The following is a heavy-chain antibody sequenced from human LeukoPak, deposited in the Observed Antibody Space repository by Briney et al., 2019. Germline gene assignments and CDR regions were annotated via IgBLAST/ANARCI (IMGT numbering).Heavy chain of an antibody. Sequence: PSETLSLTCAVYGGSFSGYYWSWIRQPAGKGLEWIGRIYTSGSTNYNPSLKSRVTMSVDTSKNQFSLKLSSVTAADTAVYYCARLVPNRGYYDDAFDIWGQGTMVTVSS. J-gene: IGHJ3*02. CDR3: ARLVPNRGYYDDAFDI. V-gene: IGHV4-59*10. CDR1: GGSFSGYY. D-gene: IGHD3-22*01. CDR2: IYTSGST.